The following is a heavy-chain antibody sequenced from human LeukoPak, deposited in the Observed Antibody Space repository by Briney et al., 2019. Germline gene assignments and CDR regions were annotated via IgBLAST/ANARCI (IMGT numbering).Heavy chain of an antibody. V-gene: IGHV1-2*02. CDR1: GYTFTGYY. D-gene: IGHD2-2*01. Sequence: ASVKVSCKASGYTFTGYYMHWVRQAPGQGLEWMGWINPNSGGTNYAQKFQGRVTMTRDTSISTAYMELSRLRSDDTAVYYCARAKGYCSSTSCYPYAFDIWGQGTMVTVSS. J-gene: IGHJ3*02. CDR2: INPNSGGT. CDR3: ARAKGYCSSTSCYPYAFDI.